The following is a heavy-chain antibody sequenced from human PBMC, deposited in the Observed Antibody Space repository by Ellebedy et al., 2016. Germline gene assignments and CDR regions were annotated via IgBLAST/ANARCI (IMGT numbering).Heavy chain of an antibody. Sequence: GESLKISCAASGFTFSTSWMSWVRQAPGKGLEWVANIKEDGSETYYADSVKGRFTISRDNAENSLYLQMSSLRIEDTAVYYCARDVGFGEFNDYHFGLGVWGQGTTVTVSS. CDR2: IKEDGSET. CDR1: GFTFSTSW. D-gene: IGHD3-10*01. J-gene: IGHJ6*02. CDR3: ARDVGFGEFNDYHFGLGV. V-gene: IGHV3-7*01.